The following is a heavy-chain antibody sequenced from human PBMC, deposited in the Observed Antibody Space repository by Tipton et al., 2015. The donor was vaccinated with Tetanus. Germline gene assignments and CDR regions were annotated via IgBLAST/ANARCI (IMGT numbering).Heavy chain of an antibody. Sequence: SLRLSCAASGFTFSSYGMHWVRQAPGKGLEWVAIISYDGSNKDYADSVKGRFTISRDNSKNTLYLQMNSLRGEDTAVYYCAKDMRTRFGKRTGMDVWGQGTTVTVSS. CDR2: ISYDGSNK. J-gene: IGHJ6*02. CDR3: AKDMRTRFGKRTGMDV. CDR1: GFTFSSYG. D-gene: IGHD3-10*01. V-gene: IGHV3-30*18.